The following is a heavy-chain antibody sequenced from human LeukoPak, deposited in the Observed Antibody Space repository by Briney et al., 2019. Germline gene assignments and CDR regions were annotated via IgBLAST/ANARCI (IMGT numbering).Heavy chain of an antibody. CDR3: ARETSQKGAHYMDV. Sequence: SDTLSLTCTVSGGSLSSYYWSWIRQPPGKGLEWIGYIYYSGSTNYNPSLKSRVTISVDTSKNQFSLKLSSVTAADTAVYYCARETSQKGAHYMDVWGKGTTVTISS. CDR2: IYYSGST. CDR1: GGSLSSYY. J-gene: IGHJ6*03. V-gene: IGHV4-59*01. D-gene: IGHD3-16*01.